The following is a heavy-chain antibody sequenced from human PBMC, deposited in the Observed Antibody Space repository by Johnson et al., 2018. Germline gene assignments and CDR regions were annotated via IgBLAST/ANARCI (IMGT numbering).Heavy chain of an antibody. CDR1: GFTFSSYG. Sequence: QVQLVQSGGGVVQPGRSLRLSCAASGFTFSSYGMHWVRQAPGKGLEWVAVISYDGTNKYYADSVKGRFTISRDNSKNTLYLQMNSLRAEDTAVYYCAKDGEGDALDFWGQGTMVTVSS. CDR3: AKDGEGDALDF. CDR2: ISYDGTNK. V-gene: IGHV3-30*18. J-gene: IGHJ3*01. D-gene: IGHD7-27*01.